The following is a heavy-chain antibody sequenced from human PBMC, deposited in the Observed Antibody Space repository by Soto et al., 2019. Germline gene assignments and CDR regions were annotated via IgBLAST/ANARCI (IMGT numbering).Heavy chain of an antibody. CDR2: IYHSGST. V-gene: IGHV4-59*01. CDR3: AREGDSGNYYLQAFDI. D-gene: IGHD1-26*01. CDR1: GGSISSYY. J-gene: IGHJ3*02. Sequence: SETLSLTCTVSGGSISSYYWSWIRQPPGKGLEWIGYIYHSGSTNYNPSLKSRVTISVDTSKNQFSLKLSSVTAADTAVYYCAREGDSGNYYLQAFDIWGQGTMVTVSS.